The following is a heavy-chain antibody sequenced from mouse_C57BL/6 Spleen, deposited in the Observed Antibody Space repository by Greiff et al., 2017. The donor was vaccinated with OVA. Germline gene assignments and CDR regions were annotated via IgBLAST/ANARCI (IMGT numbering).Heavy chain of an antibody. J-gene: IGHJ1*03. Sequence: QVQLKQSGAELVRPGSSVKLSCKASGYTFTSYWMHWVKQRPIQGLEWIGNIDPSDSETHYNQKFKDKATLTVDKSSSTAYMQLSSLTSEDSAVYYCARSSRRYWYSDVWGTGTTVTVSS. CDR2: IDPSDSET. CDR1: GYTFTSYW. CDR3: ARSSRRYWYSDV. D-gene: IGHD2-12*01. V-gene: IGHV1-52*01.